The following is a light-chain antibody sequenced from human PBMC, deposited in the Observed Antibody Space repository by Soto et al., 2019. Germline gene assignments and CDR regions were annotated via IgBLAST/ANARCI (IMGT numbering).Light chain of an antibody. Sequence: EIVLTQSPGTLSLCPGERATLSCRASQSVSSSYLVWYHQKPGQDPRLLIYGASSRATGIPDRFSGSGSGTDFTLTSSRLEREDFAVYYCQQYGSSPLTFGGGTKVEIK. CDR2: GAS. V-gene: IGKV3-20*01. CDR1: QSVSSSY. J-gene: IGKJ4*01. CDR3: QQYGSSPLT.